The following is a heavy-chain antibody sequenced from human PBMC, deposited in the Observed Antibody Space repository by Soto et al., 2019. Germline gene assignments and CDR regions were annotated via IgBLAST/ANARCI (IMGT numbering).Heavy chain of an antibody. CDR1: GFSFSSYG. J-gene: IGHJ3*02. D-gene: IGHD3-22*01. CDR2: IWYDGSEK. V-gene: IGHV3-33*01. CDR3: ATGYFYDRRSGAFDI. Sequence: VQLVESGGGVVQPGRSLRLSCAASGFSFSSYGMHWVRQAPGKGLEWVAVIWYDGSEKFHADSVKGRFTISRVNSKNTLYLQMNSLRAEDTAVYYCATGYFYDRRSGAFDIWGQGTMVTVSS.